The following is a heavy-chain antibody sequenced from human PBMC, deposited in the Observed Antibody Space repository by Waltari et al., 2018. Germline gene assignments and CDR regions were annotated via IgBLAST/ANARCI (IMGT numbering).Heavy chain of an antibody. CDR3: SGGEVTGTDF. CDR2: IRRQPFNYAT. Sequence: EVQVVESGGGLVQPGGSLKLSCATSGFSFSGSTIHWVRQTSGRGLEWVGRIRRQPFNYATAYSESVKGRFTISRDDSKNTAYLQMNNLMTEDTAVYYCSGGEVTGTDFWGQGTLVTVSS. D-gene: IGHD1-1*01. J-gene: IGHJ4*02. V-gene: IGHV3-73*01. CDR1: GFSFSGST.